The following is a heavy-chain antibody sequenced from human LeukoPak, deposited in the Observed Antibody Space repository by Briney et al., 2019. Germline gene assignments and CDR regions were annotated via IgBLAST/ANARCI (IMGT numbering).Heavy chain of an antibody. D-gene: IGHD5-12*01. J-gene: IGHJ3*02. CDR3: ARDLPRWLRVDAFDI. V-gene: IGHV4-4*07. Sequence: SETLSLTCTVSGGSISSYYWSWIRQPAGKGVEWIGRIYTSGSTNYNPSLKSRVTMSVDTSKNQFSLKLSSVTAADTAVYYCARDLPRWLRVDAFDIWGQGTMVTVSS. CDR2: IYTSGST. CDR1: GGSISSYY.